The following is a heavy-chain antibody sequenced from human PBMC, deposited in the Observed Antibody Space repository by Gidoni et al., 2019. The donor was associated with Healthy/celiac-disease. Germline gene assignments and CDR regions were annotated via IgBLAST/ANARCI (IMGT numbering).Heavy chain of an antibody. Sequence: QLQLQESGSGLVKPSQTLSLTCAVSGGSISSGGYSWSWIRQPPGKGLEWIGYIYHSGSTYYNQSLKSRVTISVDRSKNQFSLKLSSVTAADTAVYYCARGGGQKQLKLGFDPWGQGTLVTVSS. J-gene: IGHJ5*02. CDR1: GGSISSGGYS. CDR2: IYHSGST. V-gene: IGHV4-30-2*01. CDR3: ARGGGQKQLKLGFDP. D-gene: IGHD6-13*01.